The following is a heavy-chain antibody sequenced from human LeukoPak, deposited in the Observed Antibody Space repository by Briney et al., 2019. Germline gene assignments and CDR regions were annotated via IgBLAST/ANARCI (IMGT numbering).Heavy chain of an antibody. V-gene: IGHV1-24*01. CDR1: GYTLTELS. J-gene: IGHJ4*02. CDR3: TTRPIKGRYQLLYSYDFWSAFYPDYFDY. D-gene: IGHD3-3*01. CDR2: FDPEGGET. Sequence: ASVKVSCKVSGYTLTELSMHWVRQAPGKGLEWMGVFDPEGGETIYSQKFQGRVTMTEDTTTDTAYMELSSLRSEDTAVYHCTTRPIKGRYQLLYSYDFWSAFYPDYFDYWGQGTLVTVSS.